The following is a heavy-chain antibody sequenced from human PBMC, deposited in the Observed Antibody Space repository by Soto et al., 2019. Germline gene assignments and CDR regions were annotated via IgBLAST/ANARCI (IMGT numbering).Heavy chain of an antibody. J-gene: IGHJ5*02. CDR1: GFTFSSYA. Sequence: GGSLILSCAASGFTFSSYAMSWVRQAPGKGLEWVSAISGSGGSTYYADSVKGRFTISRDNSKNTLYLQMNSLRAEDTAVYYCAKSPYWELELLTRFDPWGQGTTVTVSS. CDR3: AKSPYWELELLTRFDP. V-gene: IGHV3-23*01. CDR2: ISGSGGST. D-gene: IGHD1-7*01.